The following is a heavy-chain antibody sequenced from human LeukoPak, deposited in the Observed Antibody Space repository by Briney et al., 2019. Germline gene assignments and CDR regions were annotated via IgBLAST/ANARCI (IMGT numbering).Heavy chain of an antibody. CDR3: TTVSDSYGQRDFDY. V-gene: IGHV3-15*01. D-gene: IGHD5-18*01. CDR1: GFTFSNAW. CDR2: IKSKTDGGTA. Sequence: PGGSLRLSCAASGFTFSNAWMSWVRQAPGKGLEWVSRIKSKTDGGTADYAAPVKGRFTISRDDSKNTLYLQMNSLKTEDTAVYYCTTVSDSYGQRDFDYWGQGTLVTVSS. J-gene: IGHJ4*02.